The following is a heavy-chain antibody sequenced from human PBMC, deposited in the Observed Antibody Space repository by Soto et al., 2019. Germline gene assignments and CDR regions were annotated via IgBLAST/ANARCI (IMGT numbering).Heavy chain of an antibody. CDR1: GGSFSGYY. CDR3: ARGRVGDIVVVPAAIIGDYGDYTRAYYFDY. V-gene: IGHV4-34*01. CDR2: INHSGST. J-gene: IGHJ4*02. D-gene: IGHD2-2*02. Sequence: SETLSLTCAVYGGSFSGYYWSWIRQPPGKGLEWIGEINHSGSTNYNPSLKSRVTISVDTSKNQFSLKLSSVTAADTAVYYCARGRVGDIVVVPAAIIGDYGDYTRAYYFDYWGQGTLVTVSS.